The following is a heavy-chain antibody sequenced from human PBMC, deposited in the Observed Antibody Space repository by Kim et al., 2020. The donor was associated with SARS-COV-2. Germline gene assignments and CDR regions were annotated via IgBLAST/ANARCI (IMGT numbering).Heavy chain of an antibody. D-gene: IGHD6-13*01. CDR2: IFYSGST. CDR1: GGSISGSTSY. Sequence: SETLSLTCTVSGGSISGSTSYWGWIRQPPGKGLEWIGSIFYSGSTYYNPSLRSLVTISVHTSTTQFSLKLNSVTAADTAVYYCARHVIAEHFDYCGHGTLVTVSS. J-gene: IGHJ4*01. CDR3: ARHVIAEHFDY. V-gene: IGHV4-39*01.